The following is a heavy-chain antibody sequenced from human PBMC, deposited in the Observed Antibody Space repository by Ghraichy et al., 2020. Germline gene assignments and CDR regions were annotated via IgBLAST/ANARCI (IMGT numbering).Heavy chain of an antibody. V-gene: IGHV3-30*02. CDR3: ANFVGTDPTGRFYN. CDR1: GLTFSCCG. Sequence: GGSLRLSCEGSGLTFSCCGMHWVRQAPGKGLEWVALISFDGSNKNYIESVKGRFSISRDNSKSTLYLQMNSLRVEDTAIYYCANFVGTDPTGRFYNWGQGTRVTVSS. D-gene: IGHD2-21*01. CDR2: ISFDGSNK. J-gene: IGHJ4*02.